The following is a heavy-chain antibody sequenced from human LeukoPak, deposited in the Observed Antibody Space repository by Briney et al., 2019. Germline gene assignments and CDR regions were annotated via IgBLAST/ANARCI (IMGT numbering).Heavy chain of an antibody. J-gene: IGHJ4*02. CDR2: ISGSGGST. CDR1: GFTFSSYG. CDR3: TTDFSESSGYGY. D-gene: IGHD3-22*01. V-gene: IGHV3-23*01. Sequence: GGSLRLSCAASGFTFSSYGMSWVRQAPGKGLEWVSAISGSGGSTYYADSVKGRFTTSRDDSKNTLYLQMNSLKTEDTAVYYCTTDFSESSGYGYWGQGTLVTVSS.